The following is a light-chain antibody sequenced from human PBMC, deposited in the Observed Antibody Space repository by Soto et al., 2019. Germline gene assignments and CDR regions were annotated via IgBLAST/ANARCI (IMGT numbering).Light chain of an antibody. V-gene: IGLV2-14*01. CDR3: SSYTSSSTPYV. CDR1: SSDVGGYNY. J-gene: IGLJ1*01. CDR2: EVS. Sequence: QSALTQPASVSGSPGQSITISCTGTSSDVGGYNYVSWYQQHPGKAPKLMMYEVSNRPSGVSNRFSGSKSGNTASLTISGLQAEDEDDYYCSSYTSSSTPYVFGTGTKLTVL.